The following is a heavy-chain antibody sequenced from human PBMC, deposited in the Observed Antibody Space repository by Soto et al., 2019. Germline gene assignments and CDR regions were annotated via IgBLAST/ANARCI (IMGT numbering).Heavy chain of an antibody. CDR3: ARRRQECSNSGCGYIYDGMDV. CDR2: ISAYNGNR. J-gene: IGHJ6*02. CDR1: GYTFSHYG. V-gene: IGHV1-18*01. Sequence: ASVKGSCKASGYTFSHYGIGWVRQAPGKGLDGRGWISAYNGNRHFAEGLRGIITMTTNTTTSTAEMELRSLSSDDTAVYYCARRRQECSNSGCGYIYDGMDVWGQGTTVTVSS. D-gene: IGHD1-26*01.